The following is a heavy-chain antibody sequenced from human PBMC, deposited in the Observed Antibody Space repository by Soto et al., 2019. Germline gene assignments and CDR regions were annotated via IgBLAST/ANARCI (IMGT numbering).Heavy chain of an antibody. J-gene: IGHJ4*02. CDR1: VGSIRSGGYS. Sequence: PSETLSLTYAVSVGSIRSGGYSWSWIRQPPGKGLEWIGYIYFGGTTQFTPSLKSRAIISLDTSKNQFSLNLRSVTAADTAVYYCATRTFGSNAFFDTWGQGALVTVS. CDR3: ATRTFGSNAFFDT. V-gene: IGHV4-30-4*07. CDR2: IYFGGTT. D-gene: IGHD1-1*01.